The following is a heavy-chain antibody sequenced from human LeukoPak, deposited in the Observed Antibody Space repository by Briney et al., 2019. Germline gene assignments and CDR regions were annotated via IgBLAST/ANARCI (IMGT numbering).Heavy chain of an antibody. CDR2: ISAYNGNT. CDR1: GYSFSTYG. D-gene: IGHD1-20*01. Sequence: ASVKVSCKASGYSFSTYGINWVRQATGQGLEWMGWISAYNGNTNYAQRVQDRVTMTTDTSTTTAYMEMRSLTSDDTAVYYCARGYNWIYDYWGQGTLVTVSS. CDR3: ARGYNWIYDY. V-gene: IGHV1-18*01. J-gene: IGHJ4*02.